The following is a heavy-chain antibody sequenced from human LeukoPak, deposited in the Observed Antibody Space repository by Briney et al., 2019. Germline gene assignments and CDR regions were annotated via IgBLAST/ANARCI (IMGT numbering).Heavy chain of an antibody. CDR3: AGDRNSGSSLDI. CDR1: GHTFTGYY. Sequence: ASVKVSCKASGHTFTGYYIHWVRQAPGQGLEWMGWIYPYSGDTNYAQNFQGRATMTRDTSISTGYMELSSLKSDDTAVYYYAGDRNSGSSLDIWGQGTMLTVSS. CDR2: IYPYSGDT. D-gene: IGHD6-6*01. V-gene: IGHV1-2*02. J-gene: IGHJ3*02.